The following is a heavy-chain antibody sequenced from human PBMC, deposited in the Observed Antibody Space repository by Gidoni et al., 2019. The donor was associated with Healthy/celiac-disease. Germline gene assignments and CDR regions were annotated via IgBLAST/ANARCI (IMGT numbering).Heavy chain of an antibody. CDR2: IYYSGST. J-gene: IGHJ6*02. CDR1: GGSISSGGYY. V-gene: IGHV4-31*03. CDR3: ARAGGGFWSGYSYYYGMDV. D-gene: IGHD3-3*01. Sequence: QVQLQESGPGLVKPSQTLSLTCTVSGGSISSGGYYWSWIRQHPGKGLEWIGYIYYSGSTYYNPSLKSRVTISVDTSKNQFSLKLSSVTAADTAVYYCARAGGGFWSGYSYYYGMDVWGQGTTVTVSS.